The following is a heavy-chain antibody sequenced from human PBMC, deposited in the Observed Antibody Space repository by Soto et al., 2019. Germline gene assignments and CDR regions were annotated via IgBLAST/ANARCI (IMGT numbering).Heavy chain of an antibody. CDR3: ARAPLGSGYDPYYYYYGMDV. Sequence: SVKVSCKASGGTFSSYTISWVRQAPGQGLEWMGRIIPILGIANYAQKFQGRVTITADKSTSTAYMELSSLRSEDTAVYYCARAPLGSGYDPYYYYYGMDVWGQGTTVTVSS. V-gene: IGHV1-69*02. CDR2: IIPILGIA. CDR1: GGTFSSYT. D-gene: IGHD5-12*01. J-gene: IGHJ6*02.